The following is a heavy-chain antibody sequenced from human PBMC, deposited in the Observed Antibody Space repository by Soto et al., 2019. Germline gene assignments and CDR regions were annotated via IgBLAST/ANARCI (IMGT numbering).Heavy chain of an antibody. V-gene: IGHV6-1*01. Sequence: PSQTLSLTCAISGDSVSSNSAGWNWIRQSPSRGLEWLGRTYYRSKWYNEYAVSVKSRVTINPDTSKNQFSLQLKSVTPEDTAVYYCXRVEYRESDYYYYGMDVWGQGTTVTVSS. D-gene: IGHD3-16*02. CDR2: TYYRSKWYN. CDR3: XRVEYRESDYYYYGMDV. CDR1: GDSVSSNSAG. J-gene: IGHJ6*02.